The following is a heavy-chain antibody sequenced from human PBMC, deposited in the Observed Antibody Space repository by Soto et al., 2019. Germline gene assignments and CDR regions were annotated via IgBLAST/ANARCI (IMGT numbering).Heavy chain of an antibody. J-gene: IGHJ3*02. Sequence: RGSLTLSSAACGFTFSIYWMSWVRQDPGNGLEWVANIKQDGSEKYYVDSVKGRFTISRDNAKNSLYLQMNSLRAEDTAVYYCARKSGWRGAFDIWGQGTMATVSS. D-gene: IGHD3-10*01. CDR2: IKQDGSEK. CDR1: GFTFSIYW. V-gene: IGHV3-7*03. CDR3: ARKSGWRGAFDI.